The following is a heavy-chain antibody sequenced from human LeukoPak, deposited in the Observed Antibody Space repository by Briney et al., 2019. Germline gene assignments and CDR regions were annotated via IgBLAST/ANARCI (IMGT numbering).Heavy chain of an antibody. D-gene: IGHD6-6*01. CDR2: IIPLFGTT. J-gene: IGHJ3*02. CDR3: ARVGSEDVFDI. V-gene: IGHV1-69*06. Sequence: SVKVSCKASGITFSNYGIAWVRQAPGQGLEWMGGIIPLFGTTNYAQIFQGKVTITADKSTTTVYMELSGLRSDDTAVYYCARVGSEDVFDIWGQGTMVTVSS. CDR1: GITFSNYG.